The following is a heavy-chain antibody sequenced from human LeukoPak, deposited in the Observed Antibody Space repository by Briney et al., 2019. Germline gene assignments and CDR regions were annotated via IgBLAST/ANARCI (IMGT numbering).Heavy chain of an antibody. CDR3: ARGKQLVHLDY. CDR2: IYYSGST. Sequence: SETLSLTCTVSGGSISSSSYYWSWIRQPPGKGLEWIGYIYYSGSTNYNPSLKSRVTISVDTSKNQFSLKLSSVTAADTAVYYCARGKQLVHLDYWGQGTLVTVSS. V-gene: IGHV4-61*01. CDR1: GGSISSSSYY. J-gene: IGHJ4*02. D-gene: IGHD6-6*01.